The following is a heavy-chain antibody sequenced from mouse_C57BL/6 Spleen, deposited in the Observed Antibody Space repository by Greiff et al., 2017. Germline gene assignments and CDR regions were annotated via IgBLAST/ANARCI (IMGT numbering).Heavy chain of an antibody. Sequence: QVQLQQPGAELVRPGSSVKLSCKASGYTFTSYWMHWVKQRPIQGLEWIGNIDPSDSETHYNQKFKDKATLTVDKSSSTAYMQLSSLTSEDSAVYYCARGSSNYSGYAMDYWGQGTSVTVSS. D-gene: IGHD2-5*01. J-gene: IGHJ4*01. CDR3: ARGSSNYSGYAMDY. CDR1: GYTFTSYW. CDR2: IDPSDSET. V-gene: IGHV1-52*01.